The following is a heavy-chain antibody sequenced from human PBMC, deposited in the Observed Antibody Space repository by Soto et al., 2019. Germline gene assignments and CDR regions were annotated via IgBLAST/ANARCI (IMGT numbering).Heavy chain of an antibody. CDR1: GFTVSSNY. V-gene: IGHV3-53*01. J-gene: IGHJ4*02. D-gene: IGHD3-22*01. CDR3: ARDPPYYYDSSGYTT. CDR2: IYSGGST. Sequence: EVQLVESGGGLIQPGGSLRLSCAASGFTVSSNYMSWVRQAPGKGLEWVSVIYSGGSTYYADSVKGRFTISRDNSKNTLYLQMNSLRAEDTAVYYCARDPPYYYDSSGYTTWGQGTLVTVSS.